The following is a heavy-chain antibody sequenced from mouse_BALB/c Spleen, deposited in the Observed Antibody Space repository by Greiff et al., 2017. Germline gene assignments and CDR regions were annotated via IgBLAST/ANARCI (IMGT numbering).Heavy chain of an antibody. CDR2: IWAGGST. V-gene: IGHV2-9*02. CDR3: ARDQRYGSSSYAMDY. Sequence: VHLVESGPGLVAPSQSLSITCTVSGFSLTSYGVHWVRQPPGKGLEWLGVIWAGGSTNYNSALMSRLSISKDNSKSQVFLKMNSLQTDDTAMYYCARDQRYGSSSYAMDYWGQGTSVTVSS. CDR1: GFSLTSYG. D-gene: IGHD1-1*01. J-gene: IGHJ4*01.